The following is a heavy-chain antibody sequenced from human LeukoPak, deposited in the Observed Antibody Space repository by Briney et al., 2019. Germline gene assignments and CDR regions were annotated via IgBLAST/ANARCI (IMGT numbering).Heavy chain of an antibody. V-gene: IGHV3-9*01. J-gene: IGHJ6*04. Sequence: AAGTLSLSGAASGFTFDAYAMHWVRQAPGKGLEWVSGISWNSGSIGYADSVKGRFTISRDNAKNSLYLQMNSLRAEDTAVYYCAELGITMIGGVWGKGTTVTISS. CDR1: GFTFDAYA. CDR2: ISWNSGSI. D-gene: IGHD3-10*02. CDR3: AELGITMIGGV.